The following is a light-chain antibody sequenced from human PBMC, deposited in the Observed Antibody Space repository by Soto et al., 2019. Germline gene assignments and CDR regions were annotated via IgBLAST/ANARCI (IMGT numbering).Light chain of an antibody. J-gene: IGLJ2*01. Sequence: QSVLTQPPSVSGAPGQRVTISCTGSSSNIGSGYDVHWYQQLPGTAPKLLIYGNFNRPSGVPDRFSGSKSGTSASLAITGLQAEDEADYYCQSYDSSLNGYVVFGGGTKLTVL. CDR3: QSYDSSLNGYVV. V-gene: IGLV1-40*01. CDR1: SSNIGSGYD. CDR2: GNF.